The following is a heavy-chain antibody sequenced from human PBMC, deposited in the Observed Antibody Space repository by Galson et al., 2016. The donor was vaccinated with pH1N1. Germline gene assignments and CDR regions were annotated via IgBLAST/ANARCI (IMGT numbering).Heavy chain of an antibody. D-gene: IGHD3-16*01. Sequence: SLRLSCAASGFTFSRHAMHWVRQAPGKGLEWVAVISYDGSNKYYADSVKGRFTISRDNSKNTLYLQMNSLRAEDTAVYYCARPEYVDVDLNDWYFDLWGRGTLVTVSS. CDR3: ARPEYVDVDLNDWYFDL. CDR1: GFTFSRHA. CDR2: ISYDGSNK. V-gene: IGHV3-30*04. J-gene: IGHJ2*01.